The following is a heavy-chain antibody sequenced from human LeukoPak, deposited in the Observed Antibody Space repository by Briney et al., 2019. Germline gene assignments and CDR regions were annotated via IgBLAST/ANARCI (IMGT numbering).Heavy chain of an antibody. D-gene: IGHD3-22*01. V-gene: IGHV4-39*07. CDR3: ARDRDSSGLRDFDL. CDR1: GGSISSNTYY. J-gene: IGHJ2*01. Sequence: SETLSLTCSVSGGSISSNTYYWGWIRQPPGKGLEWIGSIFYSGNPHYNPSLKNYSGTTYYNPSLKSRVSISIDTSKNQLSLQLSSVTAADTAVYYCARDRDSSGLRDFDLWGRGTLVTVSA. CDR2: IFYSGNPHYNPSLKNYSGTT.